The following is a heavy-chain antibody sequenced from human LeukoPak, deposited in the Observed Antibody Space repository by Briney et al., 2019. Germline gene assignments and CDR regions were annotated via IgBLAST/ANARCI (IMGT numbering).Heavy chain of an antibody. CDR2: INPNSGNT. CDR3: ARLGILWFGELPNAFDI. J-gene: IGHJ3*02. V-gene: IGHV1-8*02. Sequence: GASVKVSCKASGYTFTGYYMHWVRQAPGQGLEWMGWINPNSGNTGYAQKFQGRVTMTRNTSISTAYMELSSLRSEDTAVYYCARLGILWFGELPNAFDIWGQGTMVTVSS. CDR1: GYTFTGYY. D-gene: IGHD3-10*01.